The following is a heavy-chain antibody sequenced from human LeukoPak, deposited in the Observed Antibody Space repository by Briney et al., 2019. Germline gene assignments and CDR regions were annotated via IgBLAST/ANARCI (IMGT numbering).Heavy chain of an antibody. CDR3: AKELNSYGYRGSFFDY. CDR2: ISGSGGST. Sequence: SGGSLRLSCAASGFTFSSYAMSWVRQAPGKGLEWASAISGSGGSTYYADSVKGRFTISRDNSKNTLYLQMNSLRAEDTAVYYCAKELNSYGYRGSFFDYWGQGTLVTVSS. J-gene: IGHJ4*02. V-gene: IGHV3-23*01. CDR1: GFTFSSYA. D-gene: IGHD5-18*01.